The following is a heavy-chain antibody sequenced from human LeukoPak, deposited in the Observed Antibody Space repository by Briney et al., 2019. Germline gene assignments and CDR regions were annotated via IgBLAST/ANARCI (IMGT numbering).Heavy chain of an antibody. CDR2: TYYRSKWYN. J-gene: IGHJ6*03. CDR3: ARDPYNGGYGDSYYYYMDV. Sequence: SQTLSLTCAISGDSVSSNSAAWNWIRQSPSRGLEWLGRTYYRSKWYNDYAVSVKSRITINPDTSKNQFSLQLNSVTPEDTAIYYCARDPYNGGYGDSYYYYMDVWGKGTTVTISS. CDR1: GDSVSSNSAA. D-gene: IGHD1-26*01. V-gene: IGHV6-1*01.